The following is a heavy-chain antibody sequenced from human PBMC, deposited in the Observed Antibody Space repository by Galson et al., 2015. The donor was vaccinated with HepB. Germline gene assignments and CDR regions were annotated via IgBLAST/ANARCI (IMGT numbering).Heavy chain of an antibody. CDR2: ISYDGSNK. CDR3: ARGAYYYDSSGYRLDY. J-gene: IGHJ4*02. V-gene: IGHV3-30-3*01. CDR1: GFTFSSYA. D-gene: IGHD3-22*01. Sequence: SLRLSCAASGFTFSSYAMHWVRQAPGKGLEWVAVISYDGSNKYYADSVKGRFTISRDNSKNTLYLQVNSLRAEDTAVYYCARGAYYYDSSGYRLDYWGQGTLVTVSS.